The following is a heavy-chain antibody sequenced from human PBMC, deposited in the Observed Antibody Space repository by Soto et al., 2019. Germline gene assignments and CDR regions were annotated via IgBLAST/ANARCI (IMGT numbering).Heavy chain of an antibody. CDR2: IYYSGST. D-gene: IGHD2-2*01. Sequence: QLQLQESGPGLVKPSETLSLTCTVSGGSISSSSYYWGWIRQPPGKGLEWIGSIYYSGSTYYNPSLKSRVTISVDTSKNQFSLKLSSVTAADTAVYYCASHYCSSTSCYPNWFDPWGQGTLVTVSS. CDR1: GGSISSSSYY. CDR3: ASHYCSSTSCYPNWFDP. V-gene: IGHV4-39*01. J-gene: IGHJ5*02.